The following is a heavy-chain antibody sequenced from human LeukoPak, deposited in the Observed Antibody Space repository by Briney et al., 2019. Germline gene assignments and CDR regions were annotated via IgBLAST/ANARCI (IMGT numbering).Heavy chain of an antibody. Sequence: ASVKVSCKASGYTFTSYGISWVRQAPGQGLEWMGWISAYNGNTNYAQKLQGRVTMTTDKSTSTAYMELRSPRSDDTDVYYCATVAAAGPDDAFDIWGQGTMVTVSS. V-gene: IGHV1-18*01. CDR2: ISAYNGNT. CDR3: ATVAAAGPDDAFDI. D-gene: IGHD6-13*01. J-gene: IGHJ3*02. CDR1: GYTFTSYG.